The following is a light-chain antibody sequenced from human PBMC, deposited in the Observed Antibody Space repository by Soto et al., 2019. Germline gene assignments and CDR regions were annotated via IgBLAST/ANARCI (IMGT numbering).Light chain of an antibody. Sequence: DIQMTQSPSSLSASIGDRVTITCRASQTISVDLNWYQQKPGRVPTLLISGASTLHSGVPSRFVGSGSGTDFSLTISGLQPDDFATYYCQQSHATPTFGGGTKVEI. J-gene: IGKJ4*01. CDR1: QTISVD. CDR2: GAS. V-gene: IGKV1-39*01. CDR3: QQSHATPT.